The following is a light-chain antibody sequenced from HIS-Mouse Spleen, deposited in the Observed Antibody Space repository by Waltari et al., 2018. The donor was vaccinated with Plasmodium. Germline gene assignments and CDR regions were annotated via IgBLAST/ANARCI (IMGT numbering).Light chain of an antibody. CDR1: QSVSSN. Sequence: EIVMTQSRATLSVSPGERATLSCRASQSVSSNLAWYQQKPGQAPRLLIYGASTRATGIPARFSGSGSGTEFTLTISSLQSEDFAVYYCQQYNNWSFTFGP. CDR2: GAS. CDR3: QQYNNWSFT. J-gene: IGKJ3*01. V-gene: IGKV3-15*01.